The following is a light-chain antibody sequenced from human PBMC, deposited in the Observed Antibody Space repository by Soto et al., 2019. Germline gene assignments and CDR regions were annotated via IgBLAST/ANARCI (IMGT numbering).Light chain of an antibody. J-gene: IGLJ2*01. CDR2: EVT. CDR3: RSNAASNNLV. CDR1: SSDVAAYNH. Sequence: QSALTQPPSASGSPGQSVTISCTGTSSDVAAYNHVSWYQQYPGKAPKLMIYEVTKRPSGVPDRFSGSKSGNTASLTVSGLQSEDEADYYCRSNAASNNLVFGGGTKLTVL. V-gene: IGLV2-8*01.